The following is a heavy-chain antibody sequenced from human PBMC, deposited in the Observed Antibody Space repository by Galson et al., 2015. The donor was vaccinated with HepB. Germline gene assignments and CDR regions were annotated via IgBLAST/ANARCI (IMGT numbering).Heavy chain of an antibody. V-gene: IGHV4-39*01. Sequence: ETLSLTCTVSGGSISSSSYYWGWIRQPPGKGLEWIGSIYYSGSTYYNPSLKSRVTISVDTSKNQFSLKLSSVTAADTAVYYCARRGADHYDFWSGSSRSPFDIWGQGTMVTVSS. CDR1: GGSISSSSYY. CDR2: IYYSGST. CDR3: ARRGADHYDFWSGSSRSPFDI. D-gene: IGHD3-3*01. J-gene: IGHJ3*02.